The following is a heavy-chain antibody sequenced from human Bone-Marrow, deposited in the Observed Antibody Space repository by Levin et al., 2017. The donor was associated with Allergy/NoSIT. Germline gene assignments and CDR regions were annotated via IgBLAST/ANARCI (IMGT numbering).Heavy chain of an antibody. J-gene: IGHJ4*02. V-gene: IGHV4-61*01. Sequence: SQTLSLTCTVSGGSVSSGSYYWSWIRQPPGKGLEWIAYIYHSGSTKYNPSLKSRVTISLDTSRNQFSLRLTSLTAADTAVYYWARGSYFGGLSFDCWGKGTLVTVSS. CDR2: IYHSGST. CDR3: ARGSYFGGLSFDC. CDR1: GGSVSSGSYY. D-gene: IGHD4-23*01.